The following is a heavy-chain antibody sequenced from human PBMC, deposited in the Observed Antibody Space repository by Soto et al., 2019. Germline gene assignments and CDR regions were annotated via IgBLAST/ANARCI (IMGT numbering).Heavy chain of an antibody. V-gene: IGHV4-4*07. D-gene: IGHD1-1*01. CDR1: GASISGFY. CDR2: IYATGTT. Sequence: PSETLSLTCTVSGASISGFYWSWIRKSAGKGLEWIGRIYATGTTDYNPSPKSRVMMSVDTSKKQFSLKLRSVTAADTAVYHCVRHGTKTLRDWFDHWGPGISVTVAS. J-gene: IGHJ5*02. CDR3: VRHGTKTLRDWFDH.